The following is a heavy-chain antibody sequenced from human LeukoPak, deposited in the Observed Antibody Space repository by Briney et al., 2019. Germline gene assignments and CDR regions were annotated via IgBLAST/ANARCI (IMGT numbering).Heavy chain of an antibody. J-gene: IGHJ6*03. D-gene: IGHD2-2*01. CDR3: ARVVYCSSTSCYYAGNYYYYMDV. Sequence: ASVKVSCKASGYTFTGYYMHWVRQAPGQGLEWMGWINPNSGGTNYAQKFQGRVTMTRDTSISTAYMELSRLRSDDTAVYYCARVVYCSSTSCYYAGNYYYYMDVWGKGTTVTVSS. CDR1: GYTFTGYY. CDR2: INPNSGGT. V-gene: IGHV1-2*02.